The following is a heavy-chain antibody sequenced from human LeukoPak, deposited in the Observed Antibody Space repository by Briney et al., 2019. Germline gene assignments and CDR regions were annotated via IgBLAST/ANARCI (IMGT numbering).Heavy chain of an antibody. J-gene: IGHJ5*02. CDR1: GWSFGGSY. D-gene: IGHD3-3*01. V-gene: IGHV4-34*01. CDR2: VNPSGSP. CDR3: ARQGYGDFWSGYPRNWFDP. Sequence: SETLSLTCVVYGWSFGGSYWTWIRQPPGKGLQYIGEVNPSGSPIYNPSLKSRVTISVDTSKNQFSLKLSSVTAADTAVYYCARQGYGDFWSGYPRNWFDPWGQGTLVTVSS.